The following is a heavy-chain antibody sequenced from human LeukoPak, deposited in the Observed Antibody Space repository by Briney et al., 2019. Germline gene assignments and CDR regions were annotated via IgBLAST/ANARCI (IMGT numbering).Heavy chain of an antibody. Sequence: GGSLRLSCAASGFTFRSYSMNWVRQAPGKGLEWVSGINWNGGSTGYADSVKGRFTISRDNAKNSLYLQMNSLRAEDTALYYCASDGYSGSSHWGQGTLVIVSS. CDR3: ASDGYSGSSH. J-gene: IGHJ4*02. D-gene: IGHD1-26*01. V-gene: IGHV3-20*04. CDR1: GFTFRSYS. CDR2: INWNGGST.